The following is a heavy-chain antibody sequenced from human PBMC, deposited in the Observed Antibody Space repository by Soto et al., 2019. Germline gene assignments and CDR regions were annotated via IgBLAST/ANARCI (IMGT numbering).Heavy chain of an antibody. V-gene: IGHV6-1*01. Sequence: SQTLSLTCAISGDSVSCKSVAWNWIRQSPSRGLEWLGRTYYRSKWYNDYAESVKSRITINPDTSKNQFSLHLNSVTPEDTAVYYCAEGAALTLAGATMDVWGQGTTVTVSS. CDR3: AEGAALTLAGATMDV. D-gene: IGHD2-15*01. CDR2: TYYRSKWYN. J-gene: IGHJ6*02. CDR1: GDSVSCKSVA.